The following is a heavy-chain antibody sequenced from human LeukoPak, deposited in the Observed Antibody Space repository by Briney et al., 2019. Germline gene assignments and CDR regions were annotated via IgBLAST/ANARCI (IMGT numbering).Heavy chain of an antibody. CDR2: ISYDGSNK. D-gene: IGHD3-10*01. Sequence: GRSLRLSCAASGFTLSSYGMHWVRQAPGKGLEWVAVISYDGSNKYYADSVKGRFTISRDNSKNTLYLQMNSLRAEDTAVYYCAKDRWFGEFLTNYFDYWGQGTLVTVSS. CDR3: AKDRWFGEFLTNYFDY. CDR1: GFTLSSYG. J-gene: IGHJ4*02. V-gene: IGHV3-30*18.